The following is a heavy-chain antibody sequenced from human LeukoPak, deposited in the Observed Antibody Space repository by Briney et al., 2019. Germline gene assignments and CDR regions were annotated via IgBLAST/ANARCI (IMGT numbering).Heavy chain of an antibody. CDR3: ARGTFYSNGWFDP. J-gene: IGHJ5*02. Sequence: SETLSLTCVVSGAALSGYYCHWIRQPPGKGLEWIGEINHSGTTNYNPSLESRLTISIDTSKNQFSLKLSSLTAADTAIYYCARGTFYSNGWFDPWGQGTRVTVSS. D-gene: IGHD4-11*01. CDR1: GAALSGYY. CDR2: INHSGTT. V-gene: IGHV4-34*01.